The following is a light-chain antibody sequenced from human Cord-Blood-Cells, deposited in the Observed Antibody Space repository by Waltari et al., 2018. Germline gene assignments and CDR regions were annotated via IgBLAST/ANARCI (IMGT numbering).Light chain of an antibody. CDR1: QRVSSSY. V-gene: IGKV3-20*01. CDR3: QQYGSSPPYT. CDR2: GAS. Sequence: EIVLTQSPGTLSLSPGARATPPCRASQRVSSSYLAWYQQKPCQAPRLLIYGASSRATGIPDRFSGSGSGTDFTLTISRLEPEDFAVYYCQQYGSSPPYTFGQGTKLEIK. J-gene: IGKJ2*01.